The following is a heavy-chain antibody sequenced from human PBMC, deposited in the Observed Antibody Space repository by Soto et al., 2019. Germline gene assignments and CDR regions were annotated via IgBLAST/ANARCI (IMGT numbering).Heavy chain of an antibody. D-gene: IGHD3-10*01. CDR3: ARHGLDYYGSGPGYYYYGMDV. Sequence: SETLSVTCTVSGGSISSGDYYWSWIRQPPGKGLEWIGYIYYSGSTYYNPSLKSRVTISVDTSKNQFSLKLSSVTAADTAVYYCARHGLDYYGSGPGYYYYGMDVWGQGTTVTVSS. V-gene: IGHV4-30-4*01. CDR1: GGSISSGDYY. CDR2: IYYSGST. J-gene: IGHJ6*02.